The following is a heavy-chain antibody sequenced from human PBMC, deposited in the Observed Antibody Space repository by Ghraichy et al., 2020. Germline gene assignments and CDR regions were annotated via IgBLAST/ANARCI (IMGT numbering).Heavy chain of an antibody. CDR1: GFTFSSYS. Sequence: GGSLRLSCAASGFTFSSYSMNWVRQAPGKGPEWVSSISSSSSYIYYADSVKGRFTISRDNAKNSLYLQMNSLRAEDTAVYYCAREGGTTGGYWGQGTLVTVSS. CDR3: AREGGTTGGY. V-gene: IGHV3-21*01. D-gene: IGHD1-7*01. J-gene: IGHJ4*02. CDR2: ISSSSSYI.